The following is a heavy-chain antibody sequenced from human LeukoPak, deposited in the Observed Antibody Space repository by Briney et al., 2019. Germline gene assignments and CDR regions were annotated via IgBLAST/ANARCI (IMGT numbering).Heavy chain of an antibody. J-gene: IGHJ5*02. V-gene: IGHV4-4*07. D-gene: IGHD3-22*01. Sequence: SETLSLTCTVSGGSISSYYWNWIRQPAGKGLEWIGRIYTSGSTNYNPSLKSRVTMSVDTSKNQFSLKLSSVTAADTAVYYCARASDSSGYYYPNWFDPWGQGTLVTVSS. CDR1: GGSISSYY. CDR2: IYTSGST. CDR3: ARASDSSGYYYPNWFDP.